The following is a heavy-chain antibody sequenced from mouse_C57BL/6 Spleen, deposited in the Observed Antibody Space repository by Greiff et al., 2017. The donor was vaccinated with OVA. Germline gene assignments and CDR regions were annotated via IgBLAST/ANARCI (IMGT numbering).Heavy chain of an antibody. CDR2: IYPGSGNT. CDR1: GYTFTDYY. V-gene: IGHV1-76*01. Sequence: VQLQQSGAELVRPGASVKLSCKASGYTFTDYYINWVKQRPGQGLEWIARIYPGSGNTYYNEKFKGKATLTAEKSSSTAYMQLSSLTSEDSAVYFCARSEDDWGQGTSVTVSS. J-gene: IGHJ4*01. CDR3: ARSEDD.